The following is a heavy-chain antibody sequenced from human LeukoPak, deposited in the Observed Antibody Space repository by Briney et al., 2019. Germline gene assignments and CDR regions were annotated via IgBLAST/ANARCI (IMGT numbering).Heavy chain of an antibody. CDR3: ARSNSGSYRELDY. D-gene: IGHD1-26*01. CDR1: GGSINSGSYF. Sequence: SQTLSLTCTVSGGSINSGSYFWSWIRQPAGKGLEWIGRIYTSGITNYNSPLMSRATISIDTSKNQFSLKLSSVTAADTAVYYRARSNSGSYRELDYWGQGALVTVSS. V-gene: IGHV4-61*02. CDR2: IYTSGIT. J-gene: IGHJ4*02.